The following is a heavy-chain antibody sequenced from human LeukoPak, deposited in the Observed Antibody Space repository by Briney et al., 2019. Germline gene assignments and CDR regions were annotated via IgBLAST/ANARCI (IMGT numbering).Heavy chain of an antibody. CDR1: GYTFTSYG. CDR3: ARDYRTGFDY. J-gene: IGHJ4*02. Sequence: ASVKVSCKASGYTFTSYGISWVRQAPGQGLEWLGWTSTYNGNTHYAQKLQGRVTMTTDTSTTTAYMELRSLRSDDTAVCYCARDYRTGFDYWGQGTLVTVSS. CDR2: TSTYNGNT. V-gene: IGHV1-18*01. D-gene: IGHD7-27*01.